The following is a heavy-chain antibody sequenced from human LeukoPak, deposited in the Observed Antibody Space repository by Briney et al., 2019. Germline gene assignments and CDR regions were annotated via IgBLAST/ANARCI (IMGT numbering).Heavy chain of an antibody. Sequence: SETLSLTCSVSGGSSTSTIYNWGWIRQPPGKGLEWIGNIYYSGSTYYNPSLKSRVTISVDTSKNQFSLKLSSVTAADTAVYYCARHAVDSTAYYFDYFDYWGQGTLVTVSS. V-gene: IGHV4-39*01. CDR1: GGSSTSTIYN. CDR3: ARHAVDSTAYYFDYFDY. D-gene: IGHD3-22*01. CDR2: IYYSGST. J-gene: IGHJ4*02.